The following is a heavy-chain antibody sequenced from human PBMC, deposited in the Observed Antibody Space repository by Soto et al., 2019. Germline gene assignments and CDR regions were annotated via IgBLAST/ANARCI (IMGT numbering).Heavy chain of an antibody. CDR3: TPSVITMIVVVITHGAFDI. V-gene: IGHV3-15*07. D-gene: IGHD3-22*01. CDR2: IKSKTDGGTT. J-gene: IGHJ3*02. CDR1: GFTLSNAW. Sequence: GGSLRLSCAASGFTLSNAWMNWVRQAPGKGLEWVGRIKSKTDGGTTDYAAPVKGRFTISRDDSKNTLYLQMNSLKAEDTAVYYCTPSVITMIVVVITHGAFDIWGQGTMVTV.